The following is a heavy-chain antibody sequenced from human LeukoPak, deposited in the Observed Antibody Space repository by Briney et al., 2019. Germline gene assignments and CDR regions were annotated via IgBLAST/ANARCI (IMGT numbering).Heavy chain of an antibody. V-gene: IGHV3-7*03. Sequence: GGSLRLSCSASGFTFSTYWMSWVRQAPGKGLEWVANMRRDGNEIYYLDSVRGRFTISRDNAKNPLYLQMNSLRAEDTAVYYCARVGCSGGTCYGNNWFDPWGQGTLVTVSS. CDR1: GFTFSTYW. CDR2: MRRDGNEI. CDR3: ARVGCSGGTCYGNNWFDP. J-gene: IGHJ5*02. D-gene: IGHD2-15*01.